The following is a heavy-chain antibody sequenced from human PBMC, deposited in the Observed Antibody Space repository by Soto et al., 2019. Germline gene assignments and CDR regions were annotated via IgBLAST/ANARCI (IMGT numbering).Heavy chain of an antibody. J-gene: IGHJ4*02. V-gene: IGHV3-30*03. CDR2: ISYDGSNK. D-gene: IGHD2-8*01. Sequence: PGGSLRLSCAASGFTFSSYGMHWVRQAPGKGLEWVAVISYDGSNKYYADSVKGRFTISRDNSKNTLYLQMNSLRAEDTAVYYCATARIVLMVYALDYWGQGTLVTVSS. CDR3: ATARIVLMVYALDY. CDR1: GFTFSSYG.